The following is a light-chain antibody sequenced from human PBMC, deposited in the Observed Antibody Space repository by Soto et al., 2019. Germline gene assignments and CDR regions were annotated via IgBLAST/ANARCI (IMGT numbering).Light chain of an antibody. Sequence: DIQMTQSPSSLSASVGDRVTITCQASQDISNYLNWYQQKPGKAPKLLIYDASNLETGVPSRFSGSGSGTGFTFTISSLQPEDIATYYCQQYDNLPPGTFGPGTKVDIK. J-gene: IGKJ3*01. CDR1: QDISNY. CDR3: QQYDNLPPGT. V-gene: IGKV1-33*01. CDR2: DAS.